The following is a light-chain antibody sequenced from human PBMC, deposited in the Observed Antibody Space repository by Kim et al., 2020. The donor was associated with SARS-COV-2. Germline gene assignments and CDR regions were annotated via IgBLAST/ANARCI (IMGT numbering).Light chain of an antibody. CDR1: QSLNSW. V-gene: IGKV1-5*03. Sequence: DIQMTQSPSTLSASVGDRVTITCRASQSLNSWVAWYQQKPGKAPDLLIYSTSTLQSGVPSRFSGSRSGTEFTLTISSLQPHDFATYYCQQYYTYPYTFARGPSWRS. J-gene: IGKJ2*01. CDR2: STS. CDR3: QQYYTYPYT.